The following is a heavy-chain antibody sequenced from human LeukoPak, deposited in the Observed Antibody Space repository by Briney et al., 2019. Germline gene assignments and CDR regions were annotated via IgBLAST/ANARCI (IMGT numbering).Heavy chain of an antibody. D-gene: IGHD3-22*01. J-gene: IGHJ4*02. CDR2: ISYDGSNK. V-gene: IGHV3-30*03. CDR3: AIEGFSGYYYALDY. Sequence: GGSLRLSCAASGFTFSSYGMHCVRQAPGKGLEWVAVISYDGSNKYYADSVKGRFTISRDNSKNTLYLPMNSLRAEDTAVYYCAIEGFSGYYYALDYWGQGTLVTVSS. CDR1: GFTFSSYG.